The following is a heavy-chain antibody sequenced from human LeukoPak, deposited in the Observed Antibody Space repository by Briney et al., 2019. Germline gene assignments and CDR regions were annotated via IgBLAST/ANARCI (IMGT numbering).Heavy chain of an antibody. CDR1: GYTFTSYY. D-gene: IGHD3-3*01. CDR3: ARGSLFDFGVVIRYWFDP. V-gene: IGHV1-46*01. CDR2: INPSGGST. J-gene: IGHJ5*02. Sequence: ASVKVSCKASGYTFTSYYMHWVRQAPGQGLEWMGIINPSGGSTSYAQKFQGRVTMTRDTSTSTVYMELSSLRSEDTAVYYCARGSLFDFGVVIRYWFDPWGQGTLVTVSS.